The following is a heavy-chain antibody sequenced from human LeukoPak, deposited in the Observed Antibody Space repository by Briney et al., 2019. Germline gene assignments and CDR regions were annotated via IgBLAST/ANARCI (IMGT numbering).Heavy chain of an antibody. CDR2: ISAYNGYT. J-gene: IGHJ4*02. CDR1: GYTFTNYG. D-gene: IGHD2-2*01. V-gene: IGHV1-18*01. CDR3: STSTSMAVSTDY. Sequence: GASVKVSGKASGYTFTNYGFTWVRQAPGQGLDWVGWISAYNGYTNSAQKFQGRVTMTTDSSTNTAYMELRSLRFDDTAVYYCSTSTSMAVSTDYWGQGTLVTVSS.